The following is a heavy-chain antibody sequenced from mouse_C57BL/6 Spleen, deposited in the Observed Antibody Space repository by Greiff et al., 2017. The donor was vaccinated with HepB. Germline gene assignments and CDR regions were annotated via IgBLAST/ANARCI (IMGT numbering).Heavy chain of an antibody. D-gene: IGHD2-5*01. V-gene: IGHV1-4*01. CDR2: INPSSGYT. Sequence: VQLQHSGAELARPGASVKMSCKASGYTFTSYTMHWVKQRPGQGLEWIGYINPSSGYTKYNQKFKDKATLTADKSSSTAYMQLSSLTSEDSAVYYCARTSNYWFAYWGQGTLVTVSA. CDR3: ARTSNYWFAY. J-gene: IGHJ3*01. CDR1: GYTFTSYT.